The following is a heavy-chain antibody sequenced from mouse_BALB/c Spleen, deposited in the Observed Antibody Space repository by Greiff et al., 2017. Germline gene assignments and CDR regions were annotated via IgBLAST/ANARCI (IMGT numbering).Heavy chain of an antibody. CDR1: GFSLTSYG. J-gene: IGHJ4*01. V-gene: IGHV2-9*02. Sequence: VKLMESGPGLVAPSQSLSITCTVSGFSLTSYGVHWVRQPPGKGLEWRGVIWAGGSTNYNSALMSILSISKDNSKSQVFLKMTSLKTDDTAVYYCARDLLRSAMDDWGQGTTVTVAS. CDR2: IWAGGST. CDR3: ARDLLRSAMDD. D-gene: IGHD1-1*01.